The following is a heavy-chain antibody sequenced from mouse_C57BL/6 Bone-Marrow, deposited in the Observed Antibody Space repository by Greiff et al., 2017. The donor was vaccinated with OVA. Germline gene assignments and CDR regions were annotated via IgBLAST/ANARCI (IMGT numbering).Heavy chain of an antibody. Sequence: VQLQQSGAELVRPGTSVKLSCKASGYTFTSYWMHWVKQRPGQGLEWIGVIDPSDSYTNYNQKFKGKATLTVDTSSSTAYMQLSSLTSEDSAVYYCARRGVDYWGQGTTLTVSS. CDR1: GYTFTSYW. J-gene: IGHJ2*01. CDR2: IDPSDSYT. CDR3: ARRGVDY. V-gene: IGHV1-59*01.